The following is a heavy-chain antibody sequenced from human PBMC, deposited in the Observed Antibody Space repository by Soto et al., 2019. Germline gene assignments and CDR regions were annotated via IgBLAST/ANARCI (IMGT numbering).Heavy chain of an antibody. Sequence: LTCNVSGGSISDYYWCWIRQPAGKGLEWIGRLYASGTTDYNPSLRRLVTMSVDTSKTHFSLRVNSVTAADTAVYYCTLCATAGYFDLWGRGTLVTVSS. CDR2: LYASGTT. J-gene: IGHJ2*01. V-gene: IGHV4-4*07. CDR3: TLCATAGYFDL. CDR1: GGSISDYY.